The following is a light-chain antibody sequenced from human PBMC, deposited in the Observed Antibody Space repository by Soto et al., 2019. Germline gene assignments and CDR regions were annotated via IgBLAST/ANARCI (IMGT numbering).Light chain of an antibody. CDR2: GAS. J-gene: IGKJ1*01. CDR1: QSVNIN. Sequence: DIVMTQSPATLXXXXXXXXXXXXRASQSVNINLAWYQQKPGQAPRLLIFGASSRANGIPARFSGSGSGTEFTLTISNLQTEDFAVYYCQQYNKWPRTFGQGTNVDIK. V-gene: IGKV3-15*01. CDR3: QQYNKWPRT.